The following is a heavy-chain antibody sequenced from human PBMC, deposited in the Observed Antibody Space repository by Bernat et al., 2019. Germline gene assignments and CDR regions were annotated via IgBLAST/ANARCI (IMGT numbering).Heavy chain of an antibody. CDR2: IWYDGSNK. J-gene: IGHJ6*02. D-gene: IGHD6-13*01. V-gene: IGHV3-33*01. CDR1: GFTFSSYG. Sequence: QVQLVESGGGVVQPGRSLRLSCAASGFTFSSYGMHWVRQAPGKGLEWVAVIWYDGSNKYYADSVKGRFTISRDNSKNTLYLQMNSLKTEDTAVYYCTTDKEAYSSSWYVYYYYGMDVWGQGTTVTVSS. CDR3: TTDKEAYSSSWYVYYYYGMDV.